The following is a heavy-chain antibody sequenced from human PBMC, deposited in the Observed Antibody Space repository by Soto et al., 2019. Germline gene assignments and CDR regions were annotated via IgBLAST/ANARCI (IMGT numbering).Heavy chain of an antibody. D-gene: IGHD3-3*01. Sequence: SLTSTVSGGSISSGDYCWSWISQPPGKGLERIGYNCYRGSTYYNPSVYSPVTISSDTCKNQFSRKQSNVTAEDTTVYYCAREKKNYEFWSGLPSGGMDVWGQGTMVTVSS. CDR2: NCYRGST. J-gene: IGHJ6*02. CDR3: AREKKNYEFWSGLPSGGMDV. CDR1: GGSISSGDYC. V-gene: IGHV4-30-4*01.